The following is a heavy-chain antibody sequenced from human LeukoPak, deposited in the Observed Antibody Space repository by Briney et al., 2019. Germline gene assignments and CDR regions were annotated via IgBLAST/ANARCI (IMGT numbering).Heavy chain of an antibody. CDR2: INPNKGVT. CDR3: LTDGG. J-gene: IGHJ4*02. V-gene: IGHV1-2*02. Sequence: ASLTVSCTASGYTFTVYYMHWVRQAPGQGLEWMAWINPNKGVTTYAQTFQDRVTVTSDPSISTAYMELSRLTSDDTAVYYCLTDGGRGQGTLVTVSS. CDR1: GYTFTVYY. D-gene: IGHD3-16*01.